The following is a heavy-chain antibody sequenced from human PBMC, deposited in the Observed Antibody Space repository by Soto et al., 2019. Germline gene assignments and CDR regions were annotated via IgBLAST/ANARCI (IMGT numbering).Heavy chain of an antibody. CDR1: GGSVSSGSYY. D-gene: IGHD3-22*01. V-gene: IGHV4-61*01. Sequence: PSETLSLTCTVSGGSVSSGSYYWSWIRQPPGKGLEWIGYIYYSGSTNYNPSLKSRVTISVDTSKTQFSLKLSSVTAADTAVYYCAADYYDSSGAGDFDYWGQGTLVTVSS. J-gene: IGHJ4*02. CDR2: IYYSGST. CDR3: AADYYDSSGAGDFDY.